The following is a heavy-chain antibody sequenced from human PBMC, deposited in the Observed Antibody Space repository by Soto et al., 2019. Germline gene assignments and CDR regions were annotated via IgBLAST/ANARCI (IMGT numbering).Heavy chain of an antibody. CDR3: ARKVHNISHWCDL. Sequence: SKPLSITCTVSQGSLNSSSYYRCWIRQPPGKGLEWIGSIYYSGSTYYNPSLKSRVTISVDTSKNQFSLKLSSVTAADTAVYYLARKVHNISHWCDLWGQGNLLT. V-gene: IGHV4-39*01. D-gene: IGHD3-9*01. J-gene: IGHJ5*02. CDR1: QGSLNSSSYY. CDR2: IYYSGST.